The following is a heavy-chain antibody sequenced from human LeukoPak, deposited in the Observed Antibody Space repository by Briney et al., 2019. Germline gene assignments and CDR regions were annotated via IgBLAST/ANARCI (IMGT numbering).Heavy chain of an antibody. Sequence: SETLSLTCPVSGGSISSYCWSWIRQSPGKGLEWIGYVYFSESTNYNPSLKSRVTISVDTSKNQFSLKLSSVTAADTAVYYCAKHLERGSNSYFDFWGQGTLVTVSS. CDR2: VYFSEST. CDR3: AKHLERGSNSYFDF. D-gene: IGHD1-26*01. J-gene: IGHJ4*02. CDR1: GGSISSYC. V-gene: IGHV4-59*08.